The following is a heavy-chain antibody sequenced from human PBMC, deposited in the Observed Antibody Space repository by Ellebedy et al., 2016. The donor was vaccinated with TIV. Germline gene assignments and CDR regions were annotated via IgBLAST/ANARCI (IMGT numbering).Heavy chain of an antibody. J-gene: IGHJ5*02. Sequence: SETLSLTXTVTGGPVINAGAYWSWIRQPPGRGLEWIGYVYHSGSTKINPSLKSRVTMSVDTSKKEFSLKLNSVTTADTAVYFCARGLYFDSSGYHFSFDPWGQGALVTVSS. CDR2: VYHSGST. D-gene: IGHD3-22*01. V-gene: IGHV4-61*08. CDR1: GGPVINAGAY. CDR3: ARGLYFDSSGYHFSFDP.